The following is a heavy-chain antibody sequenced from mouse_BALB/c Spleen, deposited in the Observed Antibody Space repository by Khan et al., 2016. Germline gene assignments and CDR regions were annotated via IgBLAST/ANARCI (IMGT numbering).Heavy chain of an antibody. J-gene: IGHJ3*01. V-gene: IGHV1-4*01. D-gene: IGHD1-1*01. CDR1: GYTFITYT. Sequence: QVQLQQPGAELARPGASVKMSCKASGYTFITYTIHWVKQRPGQGLEWVGSIHPTSGYTNYNQKFKAEATLTADKSSSTAYMQLNSLTSDGSAVDFCATEGQYGSSPFAYWGQGTLVTVSP. CDR3: ATEGQYGSSPFAY. CDR2: IHPTSGYT.